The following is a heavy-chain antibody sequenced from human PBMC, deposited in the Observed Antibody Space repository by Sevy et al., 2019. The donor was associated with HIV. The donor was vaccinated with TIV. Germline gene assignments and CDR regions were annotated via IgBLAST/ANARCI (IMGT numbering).Heavy chain of an antibody. CDR2: ISYDGSNK. V-gene: IGHV3-30-3*01. CDR1: GFTFSSYA. D-gene: IGHD1-1*01. J-gene: IGHJ3*02. CDR3: ARVLNWNARGDLRHAFDI. Sequence: GGSLRLSCAASGFTFSSYAMHWVRQAPGKGLEWVAVISYDGSNKYYADSVKGRFTISRDNSKNTLYLQMNSLRAEDTAVYYCARVLNWNARGDLRHAFDIWGQGTMVTVSS.